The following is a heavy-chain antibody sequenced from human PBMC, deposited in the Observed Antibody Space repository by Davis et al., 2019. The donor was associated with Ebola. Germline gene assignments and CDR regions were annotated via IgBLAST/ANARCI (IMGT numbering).Heavy chain of an antibody. CDR2: ISSSSSYI. CDR3: AREGLDTAMFYYYGMDV. CDR1: GFTFSSYS. J-gene: IGHJ6*02. V-gene: IGHV3-21*01. Sequence: GASLNISCAASGFTFSSYSMNWVRQAPGKGLEWVSSISSSSSYIYYADSVKGRFTISRDNAKNSLYLQMNSLRAEDTAVYYCAREGLDTAMFYYYGMDVWGQGTTVTVSS. D-gene: IGHD5-18*01.